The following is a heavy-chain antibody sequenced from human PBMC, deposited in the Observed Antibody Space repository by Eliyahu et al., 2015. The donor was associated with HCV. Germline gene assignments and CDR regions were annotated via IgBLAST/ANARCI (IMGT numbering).Heavy chain of an antibody. V-gene: IGHV3-15*01. CDR3: VRSFGIVNYFDY. CDR2: IKTKADGETT. Sequence: EVQLVESGGGLVKPGGSLRLSXVASGFTFXDAWMWWVRQXPGKGLEWVGRIKTKADGETTDYAAPVKGRFTISRDDSKDTLDLVMNSLKAEDTAVYYCVRSFGIVNYFDYWGQGTLVTVSS. CDR1: GFTFXDAW. D-gene: IGHD3-3*01. J-gene: IGHJ4*02.